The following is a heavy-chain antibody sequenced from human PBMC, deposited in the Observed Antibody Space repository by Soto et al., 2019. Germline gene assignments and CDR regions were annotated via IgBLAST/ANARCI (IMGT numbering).Heavy chain of an antibody. CDR2: IQSGGPT. D-gene: IGHD5-18*01. J-gene: IGHJ6*02. Sequence: GGSLRLSCAASGFTVSSKCMSWVRQAPGKGLEWVSLIQSGGPTYYADSVKGRFTISRDTSENTLHLQMDSLRAEDTAVYYCARVDTAMAWGYYYGMDVWGQGTTVTVSS. V-gene: IGHV3-66*01. CDR3: ARVDTAMAWGYYYGMDV. CDR1: GFTVSSKC.